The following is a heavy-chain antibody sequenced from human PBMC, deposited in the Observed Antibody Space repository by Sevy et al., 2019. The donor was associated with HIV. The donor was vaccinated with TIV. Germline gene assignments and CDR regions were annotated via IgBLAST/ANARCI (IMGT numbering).Heavy chain of an antibody. V-gene: IGHV4-34*01. J-gene: IGHJ4*02. CDR2: INHSGST. CDR3: ARWGGTRVTMMVVVTTGYFVN. D-gene: IGHD3-22*01. CDR1: GGSFSNDD. Sequence: SETLSLTCAVYGGSFSNDDWSWIRQPPGKGLEWIGEINHSGSTNYNPSLKSRVTISIETSKNQFSLKLTSVTAADTAVYYCARWGGTRVTMMVVVTTGYFVNWGQGALVTVSS.